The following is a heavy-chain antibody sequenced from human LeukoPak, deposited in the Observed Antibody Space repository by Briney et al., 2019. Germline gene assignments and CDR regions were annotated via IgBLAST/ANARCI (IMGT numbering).Heavy chain of an antibody. CDR1: GYTFTSYD. J-gene: IGHJ5*02. Sequence: ASVKVSCKASGYTFTSYDINWVRQATGQGLEWMGWMNPNSGNTGYAQKFQGRVTITRNTSISTAYMELSSLRSEDTAVYYCARGLRILLGYCSGGSCYRPGWFDPWGQGTLVTVSS. CDR2: MNPNSGNT. V-gene: IGHV1-8*03. CDR3: ARGLRILLGYCSGGSCYRPGWFDP. D-gene: IGHD2-15*01.